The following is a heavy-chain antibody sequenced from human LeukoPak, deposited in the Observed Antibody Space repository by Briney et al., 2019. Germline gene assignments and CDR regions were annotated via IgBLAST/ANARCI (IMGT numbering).Heavy chain of an antibody. CDR2: INPNSGGT. J-gene: IGHJ4*02. CDR1: GYTFTGYY. D-gene: IGHD3-10*01. V-gene: IGHV1-2*02. CDR3: ARRAQKWFGEFNYIN. Sequence: ASVKVSCKASGYTFTGYYMHWVRQAPGQGLEWMGWINPNSGGTNYAQKFQGRVTMTRDTSISTAYMELSSLRSEDTAVYYCARRAQKWFGEFNYINWGQGTLVTVSS.